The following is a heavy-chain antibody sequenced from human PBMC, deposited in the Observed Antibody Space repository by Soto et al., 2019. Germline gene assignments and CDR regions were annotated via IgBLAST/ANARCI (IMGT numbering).Heavy chain of an antibody. CDR3: AKAGFSSSWSPTYFDY. V-gene: IGHV3-23*01. CDR2: ISGSGGST. J-gene: IGHJ4*02. CDR1: GFTFSSYA. D-gene: IGHD6-13*01. Sequence: GGSLRLSCAASGFTFSSYAMSWVRQGPGKGLEWVSAISGSGGSTYYADSVKGRFTISRDNSKNTLYLQMNSLRAEDTAVYYCAKAGFSSSWSPTYFDYWGQGTLVTVSS.